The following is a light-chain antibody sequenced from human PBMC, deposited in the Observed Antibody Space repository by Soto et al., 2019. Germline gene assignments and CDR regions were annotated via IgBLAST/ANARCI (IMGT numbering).Light chain of an antibody. CDR3: TSYAGSNNRYV. CDR2: EIN. Sequence: QSALTQPPSASGSPGQSVTISCTGTSSDVGGYNFVSWYQQQPGKAPKLIIYEINKRPSGVPDRFSGSKSGNTASLTVSGLQAEDEADYYCTSYAGSNNRYVFGTGTTLTVL. V-gene: IGLV2-8*01. J-gene: IGLJ1*01. CDR1: SSDVGGYNF.